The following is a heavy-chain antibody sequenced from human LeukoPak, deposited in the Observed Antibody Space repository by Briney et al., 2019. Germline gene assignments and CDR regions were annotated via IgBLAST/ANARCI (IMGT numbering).Heavy chain of an antibody. CDR3: ARQSLTAAAGPPLDY. CDR1: GGSISRSSYY. Sequence: PSETLSLTCTVSGGSISRSSYYWGWIRQPPGKGLEWIGSIYYSGSTYYNPSLKSRVTISVDTSKNQFSLKLSSVTAADTAVYYCARQSLTAAAGPPLDYWGQGTLVTVSS. D-gene: IGHD6-13*01. V-gene: IGHV4-39*01. CDR2: IYYSGST. J-gene: IGHJ4*02.